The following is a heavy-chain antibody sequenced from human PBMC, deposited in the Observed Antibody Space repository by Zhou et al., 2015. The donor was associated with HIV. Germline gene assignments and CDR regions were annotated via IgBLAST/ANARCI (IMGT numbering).Heavy chain of an antibody. D-gene: IGHD2-21*01. CDR2: INWNGDST. J-gene: IGHJ4*02. V-gene: IGHV3-20*04. CDR1: GFNFENYG. Sequence: DVQLVQLGGGRVCPGGSLTLSCVGSGFNFENYGFSWVRQVPGKGLEWVSDINWNGDSTNYLDSLKGRFTTSRDNAHNSLFLEMKNLKVEDTALYYCARDDAYCGGDCPLDQWGQGALVTVTS. CDR3: ARDDAYCGGDCPLDQ.